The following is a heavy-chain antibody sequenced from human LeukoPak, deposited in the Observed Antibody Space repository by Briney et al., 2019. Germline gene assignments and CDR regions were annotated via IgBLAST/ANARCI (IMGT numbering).Heavy chain of an antibody. CDR1: GGSISGSY. D-gene: IGHD6-19*01. CDR2: VRSSGTT. Sequence: PSETLSLTCTVSGGSISGSYWTWIRQSPGKGLEWIGDVRSSGTTNYNPSLKSRVTTSVNQSKNQISLKVSSATAADTAVYYCARIRFSRDRNSSGADVLFDYWGQGTLVTVSS. J-gene: IGHJ4*02. V-gene: IGHV4-59*01. CDR3: ARIRFSRDRNSSGADVLFDY.